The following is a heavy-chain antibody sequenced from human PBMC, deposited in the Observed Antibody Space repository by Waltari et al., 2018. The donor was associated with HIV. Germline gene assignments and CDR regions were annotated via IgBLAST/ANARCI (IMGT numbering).Heavy chain of an antibody. CDR1: GGSFTGHY. V-gene: IGHV4-34*02. Sequence: QVDLQQWGTGLLKPSETLSRTCAVYGGSFTGHYWRWIRVTSGEGLQWIGDKDDGGKSNYNPTVKRRAGMTIDPSKKQFSLKWKSVTAADTGVYYCARGPRPSTVTAPGWYFDLWGRGTLVTVSS. CDR3: ARGPRPSTVTAPGWYFDL. J-gene: IGHJ2*01. CDR2: KDDGGKS. D-gene: IGHD2-21*02.